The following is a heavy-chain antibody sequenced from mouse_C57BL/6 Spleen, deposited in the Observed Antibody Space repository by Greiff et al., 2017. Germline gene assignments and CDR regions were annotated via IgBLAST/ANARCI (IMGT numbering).Heavy chain of an antibody. CDR3: ARFAGSTYYAMDY. D-gene: IGHD1-1*01. CDR1: GYAFSSYW. V-gene: IGHV1-80*01. CDR2: IYPGDGDT. J-gene: IGHJ4*01. Sequence: QVQLQQSGAELVKPGASVKISCKASGYAFSSYWMNWVKQRPGKGLEGIGQIYPGDGDTNYNGKFKGKATLTADKSSSTAYMQLSSLTSEDSAVXFCARFAGSTYYAMDYWGQGTSVTVSS.